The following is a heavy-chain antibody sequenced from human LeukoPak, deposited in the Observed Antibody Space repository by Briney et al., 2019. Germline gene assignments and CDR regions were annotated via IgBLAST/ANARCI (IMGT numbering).Heavy chain of an antibody. Sequence: PGGSLRLSCAASGFTFSSYGMHWVRQAPGKGLEWVAVISYDGSNKYYADSVKGRFTISRDNSKNTLYPQMNSLRAEDTAVYYCATYYYGSGSYYFTKKPNYFDYWGQGTLVTVSS. V-gene: IGHV3-30*03. D-gene: IGHD3-10*01. CDR1: GFTFSSYG. CDR3: ATYYYGSGSYYFTKKPNYFDY. J-gene: IGHJ4*02. CDR2: ISYDGSNK.